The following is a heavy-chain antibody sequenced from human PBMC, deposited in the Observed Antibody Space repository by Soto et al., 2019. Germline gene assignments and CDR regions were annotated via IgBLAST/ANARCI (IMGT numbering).Heavy chain of an antibody. V-gene: IGHV4-34*01. CDR1: GGSFSAYY. CDR3: ARTDRAIFYGMDV. CDR2: IDHSGST. D-gene: IGHD3-22*01. J-gene: IGHJ6*02. Sequence: SETLSLTCAVYGGSFSAYYWSWIRQPPGKGLEWIGEIDHSGSTNYSPSLESRVTISVDTSKNQFSLKVSSVTAADTAVYHCARTDRAIFYGMDVWGQGTTVTV.